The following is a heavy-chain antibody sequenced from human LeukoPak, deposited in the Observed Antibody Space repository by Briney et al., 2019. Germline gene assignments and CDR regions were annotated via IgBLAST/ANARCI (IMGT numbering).Heavy chain of an antibody. CDR2: IKQDESEK. CDR1: GFTFSNYW. Sequence: PGGSLRLSCSASGFTFSNYWMSWVRQAPGKGLEWVANIKQDESEKYYVDSVKGRFTISRDNAKNSLYLQMNSLRAEDTAVYYCARSITSRGYCSSTSCYKWGFYYYYYMDVWGKGTTVTASS. D-gene: IGHD2-2*02. V-gene: IGHV3-7*01. J-gene: IGHJ6*03. CDR3: ARSITSRGYCSSTSCYKWGFYYYYYMDV.